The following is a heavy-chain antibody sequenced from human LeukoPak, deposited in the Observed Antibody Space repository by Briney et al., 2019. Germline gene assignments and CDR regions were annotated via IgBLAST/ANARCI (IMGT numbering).Heavy chain of an antibody. Sequence: PSETLSLTCTVSGGSINSYCWSWIRQSPGKGLEWIGYICYSGTTNYNPSLKSRLIMSVDTSKNQFSLNLNSVTAADTAVYYCARYCGGDCYSRGGIDYWGQGTLVTVSS. J-gene: IGHJ4*02. CDR1: GGSINSYC. CDR2: ICYSGTT. V-gene: IGHV4-59*01. D-gene: IGHD2-21*01. CDR3: ARYCGGDCYSRGGIDY.